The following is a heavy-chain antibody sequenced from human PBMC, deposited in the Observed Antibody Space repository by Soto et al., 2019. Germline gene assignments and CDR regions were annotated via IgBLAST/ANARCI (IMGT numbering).Heavy chain of an antibody. D-gene: IGHD6-19*01. CDR3: ARDLVGSGWFDY. Sequence: KTSETLSLTCAVSGYSISSGYYWGWIRQPPGKGLEWIGSIYHSGSTYYNPSLKSRVTISVDTSKNQFSLKLSSVTAADTAVYYCARDLVGSGWFDYWGQGTLVTV. V-gene: IGHV4-38-2*02. CDR2: IYHSGST. J-gene: IGHJ4*02. CDR1: GYSISSGYY.